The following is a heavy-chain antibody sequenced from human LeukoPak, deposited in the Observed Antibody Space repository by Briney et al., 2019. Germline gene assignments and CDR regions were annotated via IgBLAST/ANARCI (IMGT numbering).Heavy chain of an antibody. CDR3: ARVAHFDILPNNWYFDL. CDR2: IGSSDTI. D-gene: IGHD3-9*01. J-gene: IGHJ2*01. Sequence: GGSLRLSCAASGFTFSTYEMNWVRRAPGKGLEWVSYIGSSDTIYSADSVKGRFTISRDNAKNSLYLQMNSLRAEDTAVYYCARVAHFDILPNNWYFDLWGRGTMVTVSS. CDR1: GFTFSTYE. V-gene: IGHV3-48*03.